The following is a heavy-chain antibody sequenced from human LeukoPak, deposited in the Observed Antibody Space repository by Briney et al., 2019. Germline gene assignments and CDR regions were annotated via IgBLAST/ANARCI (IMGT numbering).Heavy chain of an antibody. D-gene: IGHD5-18*01. Sequence: GGSLRLSCVASGFTFSSYEMNCVRQAPGKGRGWVSYISSSGSTIYYADSVKGRFTISRDNAKNSLYLQMNSLRAEDTAVYYCASDSYGAGLGFDIWGQGTMVTVSS. CDR1: GFTFSSYE. CDR3: ASDSYGAGLGFDI. J-gene: IGHJ3*02. V-gene: IGHV3-48*03. CDR2: ISSSGSTI.